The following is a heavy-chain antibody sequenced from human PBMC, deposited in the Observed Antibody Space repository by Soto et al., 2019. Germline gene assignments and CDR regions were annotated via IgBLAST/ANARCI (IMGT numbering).Heavy chain of an antibody. CDR2: IYSGGST. Sequence: GGSLRLSCAASGFTVSSNYMSWVRQAPGKGLEWVSVIYSGGSTYYADSVKGRFTISRDNSKNTLYLQMNSLRAEDTAVYYCARDLVQLGIRIKAFDIWGQGTMVTVSS. CDR3: ARDLVQLGIRIKAFDI. D-gene: IGHD1-1*01. J-gene: IGHJ3*02. CDR1: GFTVSSNY. V-gene: IGHV3-53*01.